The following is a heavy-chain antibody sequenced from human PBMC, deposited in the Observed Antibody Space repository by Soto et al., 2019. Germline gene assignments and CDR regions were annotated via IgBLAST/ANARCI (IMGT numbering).Heavy chain of an antibody. CDR2: ISSSSSTI. D-gene: IGHD3-22*01. J-gene: IGHJ4*02. CDR1: GFTFSSYS. Sequence: VPLVESGGGLVQPGGSLRLSCAASGFTFSSYSMNWVRQAPGKGLEWVSYISSSSSTIYYAASVKGRFPISRDNAKNSWYLAMNSLRAEDTAVYYCARDQSASRGYYETFDYWGQGTLVTVSS. V-gene: IGHV3-48*01. CDR3: ARDQSASRGYYETFDY.